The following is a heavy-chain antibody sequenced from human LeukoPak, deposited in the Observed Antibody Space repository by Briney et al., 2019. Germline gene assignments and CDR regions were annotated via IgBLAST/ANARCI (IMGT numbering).Heavy chain of an antibody. CDR3: ARERMITFGGVRSYDAFDI. CDR2: ISYDGSNK. V-gene: IGHV3-30-3*01. CDR1: GFTFSSYA. Sequence: GRSLRLSCAASGFTFSSYAMHWVRQAPGKGLEWVAVISYDGSNKYYADSVKGRFTISRDNSKNTLYLQMNSLRAEDTAVYYCARERMITFGGVRSYDAFDIWGQGTMVTVSS. J-gene: IGHJ3*02. D-gene: IGHD3-16*01.